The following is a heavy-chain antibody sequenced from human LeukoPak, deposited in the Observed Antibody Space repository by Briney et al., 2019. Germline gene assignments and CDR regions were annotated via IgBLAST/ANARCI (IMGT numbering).Heavy chain of an antibody. D-gene: IGHD2-2*03. Sequence: SGRSLRLSCAASGFTFSSYAMHWVRQAPGKGLHWVAVISYDGSNKYYADSVKGRFTISRDNSKNTLYLQLNSLRPEDTALYYCARDGYCSSTGCSVYFFDSWGQGTLVTVSS. J-gene: IGHJ4*02. CDR1: GFTFSSYA. CDR2: ISYDGSNK. CDR3: ARDGYCSSTGCSVYFFDS. V-gene: IGHV3-30-3*01.